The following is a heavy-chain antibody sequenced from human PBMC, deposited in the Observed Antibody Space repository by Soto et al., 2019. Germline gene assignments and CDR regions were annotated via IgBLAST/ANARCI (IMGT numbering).Heavy chain of an antibody. V-gene: IGHV3-11*06. Sequence: PWWSLRLSCSASVFTFSDYYMSWIRQAPGKGLEWVSYISSSSSYTNYADSVKGRFTISRDNAKNSLYLQMNSLRAEDTAVYYCARYYYDSSGYLNYYYGMDVWGQGTTVTVS. J-gene: IGHJ6*02. CDR3: ARYYYDSSGYLNYYYGMDV. D-gene: IGHD3-22*01. CDR2: ISSSSSYT. CDR1: VFTFSDYY.